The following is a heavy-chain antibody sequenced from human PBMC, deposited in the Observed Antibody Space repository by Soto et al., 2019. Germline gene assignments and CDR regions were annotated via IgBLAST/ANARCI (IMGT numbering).Heavy chain of an antibody. V-gene: IGHV1-2*04. Sequence: ASVKVSCKASGYTFTGYYLHWVRQAPGQGLEWMGWIDPNSGGTNSAQKFQGWVTMTRDTSISTAYMELSRLRSDDTAVYYCTRGPSSGFHYYDSSPISPFFDYWGQGTLVTVSS. CDR2: IDPNSGGT. J-gene: IGHJ4*02. CDR1: GYTFTGYY. CDR3: TRGPSSGFHYYDSSPISPFFDY. D-gene: IGHD3-22*01.